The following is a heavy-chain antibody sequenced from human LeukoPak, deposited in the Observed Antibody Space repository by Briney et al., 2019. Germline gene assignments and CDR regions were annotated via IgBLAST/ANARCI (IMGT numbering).Heavy chain of an antibody. D-gene: IGHD6-6*01. CDR2: IYYSGST. V-gene: IGHV4-59*01. CDR3: ARDLVPGTY. J-gene: IGHJ4*02. CDR1: GGSISSYY. Sequence: PSETLSLTCTVSGGSISSYYWSWIRQPPGKGLEWIGHIYYSGSTNYNPSLKSRVTISVDTSKNQFSLKLSSVTAADTAVYYCARDLVPGTYWGQGTLVTVSS.